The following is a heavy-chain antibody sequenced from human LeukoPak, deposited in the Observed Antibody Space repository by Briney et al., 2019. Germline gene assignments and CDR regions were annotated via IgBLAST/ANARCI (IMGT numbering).Heavy chain of an antibody. CDR2: IYSGGST. D-gene: IGHD2-21*01. V-gene: IGHV3-66*01. J-gene: IGHJ4*02. Sequence: GGSLRLSCAASGFTFSDYYMSWIRQAPGKGLEWVSVIYSGGSTYYADSVKGRFTISRDNSKNTVYLQMNSLRAEDTAVYYCARGDPIVVVYWGQGTLVTVSS. CDR3: ARGDPIVVVY. CDR1: GFTFSDYY.